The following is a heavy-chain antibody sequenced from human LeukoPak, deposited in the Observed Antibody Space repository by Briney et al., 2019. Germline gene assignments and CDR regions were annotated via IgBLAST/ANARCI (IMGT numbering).Heavy chain of an antibody. J-gene: IGHJ4*02. Sequence: ETLSLTCAVYGGSFSDYYWSWVRQAPGKGLEWVSDITGSGGSTHYADSVKGRFTISRDNSKNTLYLQMNSLRAEDTAVYYCAKWAVSGRGFDYWGQGTLVTVSS. CDR2: ITGSGGST. V-gene: IGHV3-23*01. CDR3: AKWAVSGRGFDY. D-gene: IGHD6-19*01. CDR1: GGSFSDYY.